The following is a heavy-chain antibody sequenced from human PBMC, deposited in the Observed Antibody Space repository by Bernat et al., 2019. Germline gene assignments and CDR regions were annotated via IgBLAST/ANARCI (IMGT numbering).Heavy chain of an antibody. CDR1: GFTVSSNY. D-gene: IGHD3-3*01. V-gene: IGHV3-66*04. CDR2: VYSDGST. CDR3: ARQDDFWGGFVV. Sequence: EVQLVESGGGLVQPGGSLRLSCAASGFTVSSNYMSWVRQAPGKGLEWVSIVYSDGSTYYADSVKGRFTSSRDNSKNTLFLQMSSLRVEDMAVYYCARQDDFWGGFVVWGQGTLVTVSS. J-gene: IGHJ5*02.